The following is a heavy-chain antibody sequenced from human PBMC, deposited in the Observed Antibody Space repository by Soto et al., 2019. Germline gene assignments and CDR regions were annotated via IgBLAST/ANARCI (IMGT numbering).Heavy chain of an antibody. CDR2: IKSKTDGGTT. J-gene: IGHJ6*02. CDR1: GFTFSNAW. CDR3: TTAGWELLENYYYYYGMDV. V-gene: IGHV3-15*07. Sequence: GGSLRLSCAASGFTFSNAWMNWVRQAPGKGLEWVGRIKSKTDGGTTDYAAPVKGRFTISRDDSKNTLYLQMNSLKTEDTAVYYCTTAGWELLENYYYYYGMDVWGQGTTVTVSS. D-gene: IGHD1-26*01.